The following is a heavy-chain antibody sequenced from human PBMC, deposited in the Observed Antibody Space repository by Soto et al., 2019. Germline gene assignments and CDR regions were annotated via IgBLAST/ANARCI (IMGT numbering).Heavy chain of an antibody. CDR3: ARIASSGYYAMDV. Sequence: GGSLRLSCAASRFTFSLYNMNWVRRAPGKGLQWVSSITLGSTYKYYADSVKGRFTISRDNAKNSLSLQMNSLRAEDTAVYYCARIASSGYYAMDVWGQGTTVTVSS. CDR1: RFTFSLYN. J-gene: IGHJ6*02. CDR2: ITLGSTYK. V-gene: IGHV3-21*01. D-gene: IGHD3-3*01.